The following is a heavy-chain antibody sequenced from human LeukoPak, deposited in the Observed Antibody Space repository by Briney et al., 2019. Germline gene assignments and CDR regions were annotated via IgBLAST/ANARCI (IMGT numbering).Heavy chain of an antibody. CDR1: GGSIYSYY. J-gene: IGHJ4*02. CDR2: IYTSGST. V-gene: IGHV4-4*07. CDR3: ARKTTNYYDSSGYDY. D-gene: IGHD3-22*01. Sequence: SETLSLTCTVSGGSIYSYYWTWVRLPAGRGLEWIGRIYTSGSTNYNPSLMSRVTISIDKSKNQFSLKLYSVTAADTAVYYCARKTTNYYDSSGYDYWGQGTLVTVSS.